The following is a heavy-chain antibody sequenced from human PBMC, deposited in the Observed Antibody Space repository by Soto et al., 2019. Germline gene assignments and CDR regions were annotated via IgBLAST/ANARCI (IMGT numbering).Heavy chain of an antibody. J-gene: IGHJ3*01. CDR3: ATWSNSSIWYWAFDV. V-gene: IGHV4-59*01. CDR2: IYYSACT. Sequence: QVPLRASGPGLVKPSETLSLTCTVSGGPFNTVYRNWVRQSPGKGLERIGIIYYSACTNNHPSLESRVPTSLDSATIQFSLRPHSVTAAHTVFYFCATWSNSSIWYWAFDVWCQAKVVTVPS. D-gene: IGHD6-13*01. CDR1: GGPFNTVY.